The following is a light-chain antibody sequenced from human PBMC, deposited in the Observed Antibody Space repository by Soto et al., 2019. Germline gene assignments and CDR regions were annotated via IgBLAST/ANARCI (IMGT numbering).Light chain of an antibody. J-gene: IGKJ2*01. CDR1: QSISSW. V-gene: IGKV1-5*03. Sequence: DLPLTQSPSTLSASVGASVTITCRASQSISSWLAWYQQKPGKAPKLLIYKASSLESGVPSRFSGSGSVTEFTLTISSLQPDDFATYYCQQYNSYSPYTFGQGTKLEIK. CDR3: QQYNSYSPYT. CDR2: KAS.